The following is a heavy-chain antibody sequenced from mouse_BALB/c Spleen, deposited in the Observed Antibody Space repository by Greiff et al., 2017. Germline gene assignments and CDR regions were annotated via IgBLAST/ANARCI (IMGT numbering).Heavy chain of an antibody. J-gene: IGHJ2*01. V-gene: IGHV3-8*02. CDR3: AITTVVARRYFDY. CDR2: ISYSGST. Sequence: EVKLEESGPSLVKPSQTLSLTCSVTGDSITSGYWNWIRKFPGNKLEYMGYISYSGSTYYNPSLKSRISITRDTSKNQYYLQLNSVTTEDTATYYCAITTVVARRYFDYWGQGTTLTVSS. CDR1: GDSITSGY. D-gene: IGHD1-1*01.